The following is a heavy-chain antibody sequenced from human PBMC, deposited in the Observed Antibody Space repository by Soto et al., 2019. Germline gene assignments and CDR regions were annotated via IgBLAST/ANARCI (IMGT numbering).Heavy chain of an antibody. CDR1: GGSISSSSYY. CDR3: AGQDGSGWSPIYYYYGMDV. J-gene: IGHJ6*02. CDR2: IYYSGST. D-gene: IGHD6-19*01. Sequence: PSETLSLTCTVSGGSISSSSYYWGWILHPPGKGLEWIGSIYYSGSTYYSPSLKSRVTISVDTSKNQFSLKLSSVTAADTAVYYCAGQDGSGWSPIYYYYGMDVWGQGTTVTVSS. V-gene: IGHV4-39*01.